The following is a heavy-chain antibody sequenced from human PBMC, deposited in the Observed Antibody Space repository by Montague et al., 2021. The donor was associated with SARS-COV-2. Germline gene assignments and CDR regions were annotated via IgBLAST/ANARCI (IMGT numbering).Heavy chain of an antibody. J-gene: IGHJ4*02. CDR2: MSYSGSS. Sequence: SETLSLTCTVSGGSINTPNHYWGWIRQPPGKGLEWVGSMSYSGSSYYNPSLRRRLTISVDTSKNQLSLRLSSVTAADTAVYCCARLLAATGHFDFWGQGTLVTVSS. CDR3: ARLLAATGHFDF. D-gene: IGHD6-13*01. CDR1: GGSINTPNHY. V-gene: IGHV4-39*01.